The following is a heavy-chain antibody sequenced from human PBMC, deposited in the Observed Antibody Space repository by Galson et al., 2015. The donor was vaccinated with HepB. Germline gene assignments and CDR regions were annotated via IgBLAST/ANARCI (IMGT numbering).Heavy chain of an antibody. CDR2: ISYDGSNK. Sequence: SLRLSCAASGFTFSSYGMHWVRQAPGRGLGWVAVISYDGSNKYYADSVKGRFTISRDNSKNTLYLQMNSLRAEDTAVYYCAKDQRRIAAAGTVDSWGQGTLVTVSS. CDR1: GFTFSSYG. J-gene: IGHJ4*02. V-gene: IGHV3-30*18. CDR3: AKDQRRIAAAGTVDS. D-gene: IGHD6-13*01.